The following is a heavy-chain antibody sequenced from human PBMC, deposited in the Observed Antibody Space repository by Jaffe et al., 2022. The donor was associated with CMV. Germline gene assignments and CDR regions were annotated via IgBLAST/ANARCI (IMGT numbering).Heavy chain of an antibody. CDR2: ISSSSSYI. D-gene: IGHD3-10*01. Sequence: EVQLVESGGGLVKPGGSLRLSCAASGFTFSSYSMNWVRQAPGKGLEWVSSISSSSSYIYYADSVKGRFTISRDNAKNSLYLQMNSLRAEDTAVYYCARDIGFGAANWFDPWGQGTLVTVSS. CDR1: GFTFSSYS. J-gene: IGHJ5*02. CDR3: ARDIGFGAANWFDP. V-gene: IGHV3-21*01.